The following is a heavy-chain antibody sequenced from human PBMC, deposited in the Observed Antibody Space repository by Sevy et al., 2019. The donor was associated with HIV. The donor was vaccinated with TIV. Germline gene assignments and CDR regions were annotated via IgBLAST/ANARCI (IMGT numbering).Heavy chain of an antibody. CDR1: GFTFSDHY. Sequence: GGSLRLSCVASGFTFSDHYMEWVRQAPGKGLEWVGRTRNKADGYTTEYAASVKGRFTISRDDSKNSLYVQMNSQKTEDTAVYYCATHAGIAAAGRVFDYWGQGTLVTVSS. CDR3: ATHAGIAAAGRVFDY. CDR2: TRNKADGYTT. D-gene: IGHD6-13*01. V-gene: IGHV3-72*01. J-gene: IGHJ4*02.